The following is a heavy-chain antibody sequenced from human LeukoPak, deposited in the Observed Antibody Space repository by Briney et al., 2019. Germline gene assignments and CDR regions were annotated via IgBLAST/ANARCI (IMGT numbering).Heavy chain of an antibody. D-gene: IGHD1-26*01. V-gene: IGHV3-30*02. J-gene: IGHJ6*03. CDR3: AKDSGTYWVDYYYMDV. Sequence: QTGGSLRLSCAASGFTFSSYSMNWVRQAPGKGLEWVAFIRYDGSNKYYADSVKGRFTISRDNSKNTLYLQMNSLRAEDTAVYYCAKDSGTYWVDYYYMDVWGKGTTVTVSS. CDR2: IRYDGSNK. CDR1: GFTFSSYS.